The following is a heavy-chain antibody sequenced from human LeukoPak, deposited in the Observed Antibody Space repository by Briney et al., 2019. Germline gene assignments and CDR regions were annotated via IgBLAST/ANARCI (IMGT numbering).Heavy chain of an antibody. D-gene: IGHD3-22*01. J-gene: IGHJ4*02. V-gene: IGHV4-31*03. CDR2: TYYGGST. CDR1: GVSISSGGYY. Sequence: SETLSLTCTVSGVSISSGGYYWSWIRQHPGTGPEWIGYTYYGGSTYSHPSLKSRVSISLDKSKNQFSLKLNSVTAADTAVYYCAGLKYYYDSSGFYYFDYWGQGTLVTVSS. CDR3: AGLKYYYDSSGFYYFDY.